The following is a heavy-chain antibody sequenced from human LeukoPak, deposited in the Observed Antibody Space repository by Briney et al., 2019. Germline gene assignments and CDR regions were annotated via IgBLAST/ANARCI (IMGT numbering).Heavy chain of an antibody. CDR2: IDPSDSYT. V-gene: IGHV5-10-1*01. Sequence: GESLKISCEGSGYTFTTYWITWVRQMPGKGLEWMGRIDPSDSYTNYSPSFQGHVTISAAKSISTAYLQWSSLKASDTAMYYCARLLKYPNYGSETSPNVALDVWGQGTTVTVSS. CDR1: GYTFTTYW. CDR3: ARLLKYPNYGSETSPNVALDV. D-gene: IGHD3-10*01. J-gene: IGHJ6*02.